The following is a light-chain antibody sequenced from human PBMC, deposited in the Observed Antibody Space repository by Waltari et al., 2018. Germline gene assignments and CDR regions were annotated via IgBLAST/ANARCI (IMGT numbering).Light chain of an antibody. CDR3: SAYTSTSALV. Sequence: QSALTQPASVSGSPGQSITISCTGTSNDVGFYNYVSWYQQHPGKAPKVLIYEVGNRPSGISTRFSGSKSGNPASLTISGLQPEDEADYHCSAYTSTSALVFGTGTKVTVL. J-gene: IGLJ1*01. CDR2: EVG. V-gene: IGLV2-14*01. CDR1: SNDVGFYNY.